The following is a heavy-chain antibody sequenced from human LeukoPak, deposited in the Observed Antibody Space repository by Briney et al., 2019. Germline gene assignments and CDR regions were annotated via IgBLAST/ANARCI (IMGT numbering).Heavy chain of an antibody. J-gene: IGHJ3*02. CDR3: VRGGIRVSGIDAFDI. CDR2: IGIADDT. CDR1: GFTYSNYD. Sequence: GGSLRLSCAASGFTYSNYDMHWVRQSPGGGLEWVSAIGIADDTHYADSVKGRFTISRENARNSLYLQINSLRDGDTAVYYCVRGGIRVSGIDAFDIWGQGTVVTVSS. V-gene: IGHV3-13*01. D-gene: IGHD5/OR15-5a*01.